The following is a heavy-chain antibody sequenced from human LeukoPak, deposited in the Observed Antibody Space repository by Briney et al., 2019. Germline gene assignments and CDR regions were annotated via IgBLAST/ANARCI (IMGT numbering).Heavy chain of an antibody. CDR1: GFTFSSYA. D-gene: IGHD3-9*01. CDR2: ISGSGGST. Sequence: PGGSLRLSCAASGFTFSSYAMSWARQAPGKGLEWVSAISGSGGSTYYADSVKGRFTISRDNSKNTLYLQMNSLRAEDTAVYYCAKSPNYDILTGFDYWGQGTLVTVSS. J-gene: IGHJ4*02. V-gene: IGHV3-23*01. CDR3: AKSPNYDILTGFDY.